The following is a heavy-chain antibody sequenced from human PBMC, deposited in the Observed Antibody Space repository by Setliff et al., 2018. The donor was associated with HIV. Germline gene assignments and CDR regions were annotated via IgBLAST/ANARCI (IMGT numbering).Heavy chain of an antibody. J-gene: IGHJ3*02. Sequence: ASVKVSCKGSGDTFATYVVSWVHQAPGQGLEWMGGRSPIFSTTNYAQKFQGRVTITTDESTSRAYMELSSLRSEDTAVYYCAITSRGYSLQRGGAFDIWGQGTLVTVSS. CDR2: RSPIFSTT. V-gene: IGHV1-69*05. CDR3: AITSRGYSLQRGGAFDI. CDR1: GDTFATYV. D-gene: IGHD3-22*01.